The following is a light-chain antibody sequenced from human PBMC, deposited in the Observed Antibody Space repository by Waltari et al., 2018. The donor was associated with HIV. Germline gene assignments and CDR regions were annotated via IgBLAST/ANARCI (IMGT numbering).Light chain of an antibody. CDR2: EVS. CDR1: SSYVGAYDL. J-gene: IGLJ2*01. V-gene: IGLV2-23*02. Sequence: QSALTHPASLSGSPGQSITISCTGTSSYVGAYDLFSWYQRHSGKAHKLMIYEVSKWPSGVSNRFSGSKSGNTASLTISGLQAEDEADYYCCSYAGSNTMIFGGGTKLTVL. CDR3: CSYAGSNTMI.